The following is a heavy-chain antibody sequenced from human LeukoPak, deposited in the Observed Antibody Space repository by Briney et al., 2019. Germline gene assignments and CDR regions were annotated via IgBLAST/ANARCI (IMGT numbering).Heavy chain of an antibody. J-gene: IGHJ4*02. Sequence: GSLRLSCAASGFTFSSYWMSWVRQAPGKGLEWVANIKQDGSEKYYVDSVKGRFTISRDNAKNSLYLRMNSLRAEDTAVYYCARVRIVGAPLDYWGQGTLVTVSS. CDR3: ARVRIVGAPLDY. D-gene: IGHD1-26*01. V-gene: IGHV3-7*01. CDR2: IKQDGSEK. CDR1: GFTFSSYW.